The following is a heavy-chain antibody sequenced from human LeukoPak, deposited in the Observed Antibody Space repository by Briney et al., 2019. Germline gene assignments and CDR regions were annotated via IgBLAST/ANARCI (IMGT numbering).Heavy chain of an antibody. CDR1: GYTFTGYY. CDR2: ITVYNGNT. Sequence: GASVKVSCKASGYTFTGYYMHWVRQAPGQGLEWMGWITVYNGNTNYAQNLQGRVTMTTDTSTSTAYMELRSLRSDDTAVYYCARGYDYGDYVGDFDYWGQGTLVTVSS. J-gene: IGHJ4*02. CDR3: ARGYDYGDYVGDFDY. D-gene: IGHD4-17*01. V-gene: IGHV1-18*04.